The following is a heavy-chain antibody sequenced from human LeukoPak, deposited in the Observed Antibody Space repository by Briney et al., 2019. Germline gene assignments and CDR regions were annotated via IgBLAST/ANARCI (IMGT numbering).Heavy chain of an antibody. V-gene: IGHV3-48*03. CDR3: AKGASGSWSHIDY. J-gene: IGHJ4*02. Sequence: GGSLRLSCAASGFTFSSYEMNWVRQAPGKGLEWVSYISSSGSTIYYADSVKGRFTISRDNAKKSLYLQMNSLRAEDTAVYYCAKGASGSWSHIDYWGQGTLVTVSS. CDR1: GFTFSSYE. CDR2: ISSSGSTI. D-gene: IGHD6-13*01.